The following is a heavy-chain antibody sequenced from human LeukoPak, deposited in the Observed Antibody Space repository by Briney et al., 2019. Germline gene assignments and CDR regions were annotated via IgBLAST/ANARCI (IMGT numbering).Heavy chain of an antibody. CDR2: ISSSGSSI. D-gene: IGHD3-3*01. CDR3: ARLSSHYNFWSGSPAH. J-gene: IGHJ4*02. CDR1: GFTFSSYS. Sequence: GGSLRLSCAASGFTFSSYSMNWVRQAPGKVLEWVSYISSSGSSIYYADSVKGRFTISRDNAKNSLYLQMNSLRAEDTAVYYCARLSSHYNFWSGSPAHWGQGTLVTVSS. V-gene: IGHV3-48*01.